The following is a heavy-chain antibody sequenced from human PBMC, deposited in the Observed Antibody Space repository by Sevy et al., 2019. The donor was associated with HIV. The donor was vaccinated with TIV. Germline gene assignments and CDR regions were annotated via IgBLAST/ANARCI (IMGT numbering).Heavy chain of an antibody. V-gene: IGHV3-30*18. J-gene: IGHJ4*02. CDR2: ISYDGSNK. CDR1: GFTFSSYG. Sequence: GGSLRLSCAASGFTFSSYGMHWVRQAPGKGLEWVAVISYDGSNKYYADSVKGRFTISRDNSKNTPYLQMNSLRAEDTAVYYCAKDHYDYWGQGTLVTVSS. CDR3: AKDHYDY. D-gene: IGHD1-26*01.